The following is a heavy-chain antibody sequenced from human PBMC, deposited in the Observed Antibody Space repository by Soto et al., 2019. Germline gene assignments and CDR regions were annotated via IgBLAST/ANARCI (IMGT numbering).Heavy chain of an antibody. CDR1: GGSISSYY. CDR3: ARHSLPGYFDWLSLYFDY. V-gene: IGHV4-59*08. D-gene: IGHD3-9*01. Sequence: SETLSLTCTVSGGSISSYYWSWIRQPPRKGLEWIGYIYYSGSTNYNPSLKSRVTISVDTSKNQFSLKLSSVTAADTAVYYFARHSLPGYFDWLSLYFDYWGQGTLVTVSS. CDR2: IYYSGST. J-gene: IGHJ4*02.